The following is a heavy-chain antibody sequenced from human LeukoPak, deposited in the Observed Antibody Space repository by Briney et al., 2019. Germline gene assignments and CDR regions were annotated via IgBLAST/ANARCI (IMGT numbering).Heavy chain of an antibody. Sequence: GASVKVSCKASGYTFTSYDINWVRQAPGQGLEWMGGIIPIFGTANYAQKFQGRVTITADESTSTAYMELSSLRSEDTAVYYCARGNLQLCFDYWGQGTLVTVSS. V-gene: IGHV1-69*13. J-gene: IGHJ4*02. CDR1: GYTFTSYD. D-gene: IGHD5-18*01. CDR2: IIPIFGTA. CDR3: ARGNLQLCFDY.